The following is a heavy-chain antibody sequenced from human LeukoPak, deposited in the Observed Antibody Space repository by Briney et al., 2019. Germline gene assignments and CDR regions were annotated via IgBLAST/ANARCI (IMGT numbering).Heavy chain of an antibody. V-gene: IGHV3-30*02. Sequence: GGSLRLSCAASGFTFSDYAMVWVRHTPGKGLEWMAFIRFDGTNKYYADSVKDRFTISRDNSKNTLYLQMNSLRDEDTAVYFCAKADRRWATYYYDTSGYYYDYWGQGTLVTVSS. J-gene: IGHJ4*02. D-gene: IGHD3-22*01. CDR3: AKADRRWATYYYDTSGYYYDY. CDR2: IRFDGTNK. CDR1: GFTFSDYA.